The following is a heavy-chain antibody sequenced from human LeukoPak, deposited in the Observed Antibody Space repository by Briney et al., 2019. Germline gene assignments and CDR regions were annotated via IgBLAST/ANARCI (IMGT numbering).Heavy chain of an antibody. CDR2: VHYSGGT. V-gene: IGHV4-39*07. J-gene: IGHJ6*03. CDR1: DDSISSTHFY. CDR3: ARHWLRGATKPAYMEV. Sequence: SETLSLTCTVSDDSISSTHFYWVWIRQPPGKGLESIGSVHYSGGTYYSPSLESRVTMSIDSSKRQFSLRLTSVTAADMAVYYCARHWLRGATKPAYMEVWGKGTTVTVSS. D-gene: IGHD1-26*01.